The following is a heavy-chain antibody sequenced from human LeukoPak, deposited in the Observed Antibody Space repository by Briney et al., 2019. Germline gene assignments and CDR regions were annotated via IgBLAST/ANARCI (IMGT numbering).Heavy chain of an antibody. Sequence: GRSLRLSCAASGFTFSSYGMHWVRQAPGKGLEWVAVISYDGSNKYYADSVKGRFTISRDNSKNTLYLQMNSLRAEDTAVYYCAQEGYCSSTSCLWAWGQGTLVTVSS. CDR2: ISYDGSNK. CDR3: AQEGYCSSTSCLWA. V-gene: IGHV3-30*18. D-gene: IGHD2-2*01. J-gene: IGHJ4*02. CDR1: GFTFSSYG.